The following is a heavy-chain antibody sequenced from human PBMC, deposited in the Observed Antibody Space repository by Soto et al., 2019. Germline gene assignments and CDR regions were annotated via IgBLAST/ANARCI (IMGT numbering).Heavy chain of an antibody. CDR2: IYYSGST. V-gene: IGHV4-31*03. CDR1: GGSISSGGYY. J-gene: IGHJ4*02. D-gene: IGHD3-16*01. Sequence: QVQLQESGPGLVKPSQTLSLTCTVSGGSISSGGYYWSWIRQHPGKGLEWIGYIYYSGSTYYNPSLKSRVTIPVDTSKNPLSLKLSSVVAADTAVYYCARAWGGYFDYWGQGTLVTVSS. CDR3: ARAWGGYFDY.